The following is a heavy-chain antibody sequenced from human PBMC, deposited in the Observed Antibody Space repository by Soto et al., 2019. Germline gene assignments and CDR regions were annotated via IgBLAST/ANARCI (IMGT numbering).Heavy chain of an antibody. D-gene: IGHD6-19*01. J-gene: IGHJ6*02. V-gene: IGHV4-4*07. CDR1: GGSISSYY. CDR2: IYMNGST. CDR3: VRDGSSGWYYYGMDV. Sequence: QVQLQESGPGLVKPSETLSLTCTVSGGSISSYYWSWIRQPAGKGLEWIGRIYMNGSTNYNPSLKSRVTVSVDTSKSWFSLTLKSATAADTAVYYCVRDGSSGWYYYGMDVWGQGTPVTVSS.